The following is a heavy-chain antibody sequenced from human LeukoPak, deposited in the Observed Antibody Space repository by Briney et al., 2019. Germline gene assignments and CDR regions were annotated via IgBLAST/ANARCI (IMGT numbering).Heavy chain of an antibody. D-gene: IGHD6-19*01. CDR2: IYFSGNT. CDR3: ARQRYSSGWYIDC. V-gene: IGHV4-39*01. CDR1: GGSISSSSYY. Sequence: PSETLSLTCTVSGGSISSSSYYWGWVRQPPGKGLEWFGSIYFSGNTYYNPSLKSRVNISVDTSKNQFSLKLSSVTAADTAVYYCARQRYSSGWYIDCWGQGTLVTVSS. J-gene: IGHJ4*02.